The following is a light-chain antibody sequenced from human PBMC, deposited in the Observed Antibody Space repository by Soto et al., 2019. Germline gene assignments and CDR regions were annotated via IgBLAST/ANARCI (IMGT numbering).Light chain of an antibody. V-gene: IGKV4-1*01. Sequence: DIVMTQSPDSLAVSLGERATIRCKSSQSVLFNSDNKNYLSWYQQKPGQPPKLLIYWASNRESGVPDRFSGSGSGTDFTLTISSLQAEDVAFYYCQQYYSTPLTFGGGTKVEI. CDR1: QSVLFNSDNKNY. CDR2: WAS. CDR3: QQYYSTPLT. J-gene: IGKJ4*01.